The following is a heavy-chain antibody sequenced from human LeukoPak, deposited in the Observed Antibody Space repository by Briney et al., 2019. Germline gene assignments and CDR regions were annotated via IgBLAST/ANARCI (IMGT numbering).Heavy chain of an antibody. Sequence: GGSLRLSCAASGFTFSDYYMTWIRQAPGKGLEWVSSISSDGGAMYYADSVKGRFTVSRDNARNSLYLQMNSLSAEDTAVYFCARAALLTGGGYHFDSWGQGALVTVSS. CDR2: ISSDGGAM. CDR3: ARAALLTGGGYHFDS. V-gene: IGHV3-11*01. CDR1: GFTFSDYY. D-gene: IGHD7-27*01. J-gene: IGHJ4*02.